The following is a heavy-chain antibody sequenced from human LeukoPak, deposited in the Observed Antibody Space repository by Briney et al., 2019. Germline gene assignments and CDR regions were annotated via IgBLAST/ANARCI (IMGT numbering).Heavy chain of an antibody. CDR1: GYSFTSYW. J-gene: IGHJ4*02. V-gene: IGHV5-51*01. Sequence: GESLKISCKGSGYSFTSYWIGWVRQMPGKGLEWMGIIYPGDSDTRYSPSFQGQVTISADKSISTAYLQWSSLKASDTAMYYCARRGDSASYQWYFDYWGQGTLVTVSS. D-gene: IGHD1-26*01. CDR2: IYPGDSDT. CDR3: ARRGDSASYQWYFDY.